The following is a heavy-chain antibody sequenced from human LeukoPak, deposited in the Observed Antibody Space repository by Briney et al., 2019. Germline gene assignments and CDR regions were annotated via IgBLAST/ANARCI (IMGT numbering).Heavy chain of an antibody. Sequence: PGGSLRLSCAASGFTFSSYWMSWVRQAPGKGLEWVANIKQDGSEKYYVDSVKGRFTISRDNAKNSLYLQMNSLRAEDTAVYYCARDGFWSGYSDFDYWGQGTLVTVSS. D-gene: IGHD3-3*01. CDR1: GFTFSSYW. CDR3: ARDGFWSGYSDFDY. J-gene: IGHJ4*02. V-gene: IGHV3-7*01. CDR2: IKQDGSEK.